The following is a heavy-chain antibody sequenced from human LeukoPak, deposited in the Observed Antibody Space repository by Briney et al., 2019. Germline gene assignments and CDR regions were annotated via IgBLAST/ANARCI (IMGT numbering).Heavy chain of an antibody. CDR3: ASPSYCSSTSCYKHPYYYNMDV. CDR1: GFTFSDYY. CDR2: ISSSGSTI. V-gene: IGHV3-11*01. D-gene: IGHD2-2*02. J-gene: IGHJ6*03. Sequence: GSLRLSCAASGFTFSDYYMSWIRQAPGKGLEWVSYISSSGSTIYYADSVKGRFTISRDNAKNSLYLQMNSLRAEDTAVYYCASPSYCSSTSCYKHPYYYNMDVWGKGTTVTVSS.